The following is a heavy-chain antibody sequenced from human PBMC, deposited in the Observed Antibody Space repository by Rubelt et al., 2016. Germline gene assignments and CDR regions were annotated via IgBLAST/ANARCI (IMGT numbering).Heavy chain of an antibody. Sequence: GFTFSSYGMHWVRQAPGKGLEWVAVISYDGSNKYYADSVKGRFTISRDNSKNTLYLQMNSLRAEDTAVYYCARNGRSSSWYSAPYDYWGQGTLVTVSS. CDR1: GFTFSSYG. V-gene: IGHV3-30*03. CDR2: ISYDGSNK. CDR3: ARNGRSSSWYSAPYDY. J-gene: IGHJ4*02. D-gene: IGHD6-13*01.